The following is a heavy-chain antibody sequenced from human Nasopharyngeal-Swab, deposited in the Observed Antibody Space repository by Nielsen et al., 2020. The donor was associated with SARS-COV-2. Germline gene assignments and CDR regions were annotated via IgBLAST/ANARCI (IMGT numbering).Heavy chain of an antibody. Sequence: SVKVSCQASGGTFSSYAISWVRQAPGQGLEWMGGIIRIFGTANYAQKFQGRVTNTTDESTSTAYMELSSPRSEDTAVYYCAARYYDFWSGETNWFDPWGQGTLVTVSS. J-gene: IGHJ5*02. V-gene: IGHV1-69*05. CDR2: IIRIFGTA. CDR3: AARYYDFWSGETNWFDP. CDR1: GGTFSSYA. D-gene: IGHD3-3*01.